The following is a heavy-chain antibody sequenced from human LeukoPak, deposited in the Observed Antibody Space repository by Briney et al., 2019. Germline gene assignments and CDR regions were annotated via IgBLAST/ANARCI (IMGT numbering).Heavy chain of an antibody. CDR1: GGSFSGYY. J-gene: IGHJ6*02. Sequence: PSETLSLTCAVYGGSFSGYYWSWIRQPPGKGLEWIGEINHSGSTNYNPSLKSRVTISVDTSENQFSLKLSYVTAADTAVYYCARVGITMVRGVIITGFYYGMDVWGQGTTVTVSS. V-gene: IGHV4-34*01. D-gene: IGHD3-10*01. CDR2: INHSGST. CDR3: ARVGITMVRGVIITGFYYGMDV.